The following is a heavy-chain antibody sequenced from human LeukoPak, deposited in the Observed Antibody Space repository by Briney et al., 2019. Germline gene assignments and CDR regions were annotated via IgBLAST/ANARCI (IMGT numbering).Heavy chain of an antibody. D-gene: IGHD6-13*01. Sequence: PSETLSLTCTVSGGSISSYYWSWIRQPPGKGLEWIGYIYYSGSTNYNPSLKSRVTISVDTSKNQFSLKLSSVTAADTAVYYCARSKMYSPFNYYMDVWGKGTTVTVSS. V-gene: IGHV4-59*08. CDR3: ARSKMYSPFNYYMDV. J-gene: IGHJ6*03. CDR2: IYYSGST. CDR1: GGSISSYY.